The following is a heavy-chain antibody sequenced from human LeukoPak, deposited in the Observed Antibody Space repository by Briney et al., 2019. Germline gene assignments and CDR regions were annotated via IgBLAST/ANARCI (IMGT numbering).Heavy chain of an antibody. D-gene: IGHD3-3*01. V-gene: IGHV4-34*09. CDR2: VNHSGST. CDR3: ARVAYNYDFWSGSYDMDV. CDR1: GGSFSGYY. Sequence: SETLSLTCAVYGGSFSGYYWSWIRQPPGKGLEWIGEVNHSGSTNYNPSLKSRVTISVDTSKNQFSLRLSSVTAADTAVYYCARVAYNYDFWSGSYDMDVWGQGTTVTVSS. J-gene: IGHJ6*02.